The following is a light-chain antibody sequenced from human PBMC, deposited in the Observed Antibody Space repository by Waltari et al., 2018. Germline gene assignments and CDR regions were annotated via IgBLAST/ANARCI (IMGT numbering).Light chain of an antibody. Sequence: QSALTQPRSVSGSPGQSVTIPCSGTSSDVGRYNFVSWYQQHPGNAPKLLIYDVVKRPSGVPDRFSGSKSGNTASLTISGLQTEDESDYYCCSYAGSYTFVFGGGTQLTVL. V-gene: IGLV2-11*01. CDR3: CSYAGSYTFV. CDR2: DVV. J-gene: IGLJ7*01. CDR1: SSDVGRYNF.